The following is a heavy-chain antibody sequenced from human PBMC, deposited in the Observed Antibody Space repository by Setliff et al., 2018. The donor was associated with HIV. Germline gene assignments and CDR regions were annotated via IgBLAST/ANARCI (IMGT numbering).Heavy chain of an antibody. J-gene: IGHJ5*02. CDR2: IHYNEKT. CDR3: ASRIYYYDSNNFLLEEGFDP. Sequence: SETLSLTCTVSGGSASNSRYYWAWIRQPPGKGLEYIGSIHYNEKTYYNPSLKSRVTISIDTSKNQFSLTLTSVTAADTAVYSCASRIYYYDSNNFLLEEGFDPWGQGTLVTVSS. D-gene: IGHD3-22*01. V-gene: IGHV4-39*01. CDR1: GGSASNSRYY.